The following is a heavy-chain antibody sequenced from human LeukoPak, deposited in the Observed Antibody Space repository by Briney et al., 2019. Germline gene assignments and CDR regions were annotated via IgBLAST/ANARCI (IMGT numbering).Heavy chain of an antibody. CDR1: GFTFSSYG. D-gene: IGHD5-12*01. J-gene: IGHJ4*02. V-gene: IGHV3-30*18. CDR3: AKDPIFRGYSGYGFDY. CDR2: ISYDGSNK. Sequence: PRGSLRLSCAASGFTFSSYGMHWVRQAPGKGLEWVAVISYDGSNKYYADSVKGRFTISRDNSKNTLYLQMNSLRAEDTAVYYCAKDPIFRGYSGYGFDYWGQGTLVTVSS.